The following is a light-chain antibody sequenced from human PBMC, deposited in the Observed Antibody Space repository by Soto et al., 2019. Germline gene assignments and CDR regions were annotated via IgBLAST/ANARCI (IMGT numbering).Light chain of an antibody. CDR3: AAWDDSLNGV. CDR2: SNN. Sequence: QAVVTQPPSASGTPGQRVTISCSGSSSNIGSNTVNWYQQLPGTAPKLLIYSNNQRPSGVPDRFSGSKSGTSASLAISVLQSEDEADYYCAAWDDSLNGVFGTGTKLTVL. CDR1: SSNIGSNT. J-gene: IGLJ1*01. V-gene: IGLV1-44*01.